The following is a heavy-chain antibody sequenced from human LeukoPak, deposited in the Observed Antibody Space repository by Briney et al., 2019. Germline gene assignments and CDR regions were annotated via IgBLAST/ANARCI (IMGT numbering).Heavy chain of an antibody. J-gene: IGHJ4*02. CDR2: INWNGGST. Sequence: PGGSLRLSCAASGVTFSSNYMSWVRQAPGKGLEWVSGINWNGGSTGYADSVKGRFTISRDNAKNSLYLQMNSLRAEDTALYYCASGGIYYGAAFDFWGQGTLVTVSS. D-gene: IGHD1-26*01. CDR1: GVTFSSNY. V-gene: IGHV3-20*04. CDR3: ASGGIYYGAAFDF.